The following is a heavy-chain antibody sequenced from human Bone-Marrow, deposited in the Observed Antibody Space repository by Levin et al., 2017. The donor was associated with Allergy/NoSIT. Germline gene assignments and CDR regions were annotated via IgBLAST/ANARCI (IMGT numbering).Heavy chain of an antibody. D-gene: IGHD2-21*02. J-gene: IGHJ3*02. Sequence: GESLKISCATSGFTFSRYWMTWLRQAPGKGLEWVAYIKGDGTDKYYVDAVKGRFTISRDNAKNSLYLQMNSLRAEDTALYYCARGAVSADSCDIWGQGRMVTVSS. CDR3: ARGAVSADSCDI. V-gene: IGHV3-7*03. CDR2: IKGDGTDK. CDR1: GFTFSRYW.